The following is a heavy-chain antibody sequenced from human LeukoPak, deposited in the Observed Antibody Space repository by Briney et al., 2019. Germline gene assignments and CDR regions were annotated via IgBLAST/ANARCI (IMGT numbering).Heavy chain of an antibody. Sequence: SETLSLTCTVSGGSVSSGSYYWGWIRQPPGKGLEWIGYIYYSGSTNYNPSLKSRVTISVDTSKNQFSLKLSSVTAADTAVYYCARGPVDDFWSGYYYFDYWGQGTLVTVSS. CDR2: IYYSGST. CDR1: GGSVSSGSYY. D-gene: IGHD3-3*01. J-gene: IGHJ4*02. CDR3: ARGPVDDFWSGYYYFDY. V-gene: IGHV4-61*01.